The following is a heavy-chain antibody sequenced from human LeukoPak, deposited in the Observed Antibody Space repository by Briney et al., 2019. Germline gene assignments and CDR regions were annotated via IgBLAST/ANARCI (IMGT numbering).Heavy chain of an antibody. Sequence: GGSLRLSCAASGFTFDDYGMSWVRQAPGKGLEWVSGINWNGGSTGYADSVKGRFTISRDNAKNSLYLQMNSLRAEDTALYYCARGGWSGYCSGGSCYSDAFDIWGQGTMVTVSS. J-gene: IGHJ3*02. D-gene: IGHD2-15*01. V-gene: IGHV3-20*04. CDR1: GFTFDDYG. CDR2: INWNGGST. CDR3: ARGGWSGYCSGGSCYSDAFDI.